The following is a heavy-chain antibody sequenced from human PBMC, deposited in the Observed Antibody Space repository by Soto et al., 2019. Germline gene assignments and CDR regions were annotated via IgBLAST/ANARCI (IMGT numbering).Heavy chain of an antibody. CDR2: IYYSGNT. Sequence: SETLSLTCSASGGSISSRSYFWGWIRQTPGKGLEWIGNIYYSGNTYYSPSLKSRVTISVDSSQSQFSLKLQSVTAADTAVYFCARFRDFSYWFDPWGQGTQVTVSS. D-gene: IGHD3-3*01. CDR3: ARFRDFSYWFDP. J-gene: IGHJ5*02. CDR1: GGSISSRSYF. V-gene: IGHV4-39*01.